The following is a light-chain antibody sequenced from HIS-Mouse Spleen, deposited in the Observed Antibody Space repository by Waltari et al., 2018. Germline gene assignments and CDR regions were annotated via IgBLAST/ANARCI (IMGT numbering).Light chain of an antibody. CDR3: SSYTSSSTVV. J-gene: IGLJ2*01. CDR2: EVS. V-gene: IGLV2-14*01. CDR1: SSDVGGYNY. Sequence: QSALTQPASVSGSPGQSIPISCTGTSSDVGGYNYVSWSQQHPGQAPKLMIYEVSNRPSGVSNRFSGSKSGNTASLTISGLQAEDEADYYCSSYTSSSTVVFGGGTKLTVL.